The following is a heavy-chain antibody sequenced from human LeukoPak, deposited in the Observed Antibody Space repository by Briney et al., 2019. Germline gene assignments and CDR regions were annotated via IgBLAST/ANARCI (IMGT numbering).Heavy chain of an antibody. CDR2: IYYSGST. V-gene: IGHV4-31*03. CDR1: GGSISSGGYY. J-gene: IGHJ6*02. CDR3: ARDGRYFVRGGMDV. D-gene: IGHD3-9*01. Sequence: SQTLSHTCTVSGGSISSGGYYWSWIRQHPGKGLEWIGYIYYSGSTYYNPSLKSRVTISVDTSKNQFSLKLSSVTAADTAVYYCARDGRYFVRGGMDVWGQGTTVTVSS.